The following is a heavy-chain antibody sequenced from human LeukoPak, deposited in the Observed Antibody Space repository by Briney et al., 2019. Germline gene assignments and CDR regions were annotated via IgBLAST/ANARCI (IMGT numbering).Heavy chain of an antibody. CDR3: ARDLTGSGASVVDP. D-gene: IGHD3-10*01. CDR2: VSHTSNYT. J-gene: IGHJ5*02. CDR1: GFTFKDYY. Sequence: PGGSLRLSCAASGFTFKDYYMSWMRQAPGKGLEWISYVSHTSNYTDYTDSVKGRFTISRDNAKNSLYLQMDSLRAEDTAVYYCARDLTGSGASVVDPWGQGTPVTVSS. V-gene: IGHV3-11*05.